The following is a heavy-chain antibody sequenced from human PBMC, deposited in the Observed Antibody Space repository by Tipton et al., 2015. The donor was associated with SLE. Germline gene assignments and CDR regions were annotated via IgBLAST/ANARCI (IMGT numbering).Heavy chain of an antibody. CDR2: IWYDGSNK. Sequence: GSLRLSCAASGFTFGTYSMHWVRQAPGKGLEWVAFIWYDGSNKYYADSVKGRFTISRDNSKNTLYLQMNSLRAEDTAVYYCARDETFSLDRWGQGALVTVSS. J-gene: IGHJ5*02. CDR3: ARDETFSLDR. V-gene: IGHV3-30*02. CDR1: GFTFGTYS.